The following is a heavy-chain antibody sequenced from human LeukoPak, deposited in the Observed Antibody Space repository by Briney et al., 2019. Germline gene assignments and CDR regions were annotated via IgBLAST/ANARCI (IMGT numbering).Heavy chain of an antibody. Sequence: PSETLSLTCTVSGGSISSGSYYWSWNRQPAGKGLEWIGRIYTSGSTNYNPSLKSRVTISVDTSKNQFSLKLSSVTAADTAVYYCAISGYSYGKVIDYWGQGTLVTVSS. CDR2: IYTSGST. V-gene: IGHV4-61*02. J-gene: IGHJ4*02. CDR3: AISGYSYGKVIDY. D-gene: IGHD5-18*01. CDR1: GGSISSGSYY.